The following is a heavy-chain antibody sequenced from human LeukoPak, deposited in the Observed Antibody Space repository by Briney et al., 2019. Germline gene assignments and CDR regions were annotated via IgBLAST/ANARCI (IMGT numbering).Heavy chain of an antibody. CDR2: ISSTSSYI. Sequence: GGSLRLSCAASGFTFSSHTFSSYTMNWVRQAPGKGLEWVSSISSTSSYIYYADSVKGRFTVSRDNAKNSLYLQMDSLRAEDTAVYYCARGGYSDSGGYYYGFDYWGQGTLVTVSS. J-gene: IGHJ4*02. CDR3: ARGGYSDSGGYYYGFDY. CDR1: GFTFSSHTFSSYT. V-gene: IGHV3-21*06. D-gene: IGHD3-22*01.